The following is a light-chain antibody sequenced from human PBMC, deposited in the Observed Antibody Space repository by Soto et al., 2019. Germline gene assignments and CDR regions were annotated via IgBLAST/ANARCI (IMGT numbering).Light chain of an antibody. CDR2: DAS. CDR3: QQRSDWPPLT. J-gene: IGKJ4*01. Sequence: EIVLTQSPATLSLSPGERATLSCRASQSVSNYLAWYQQKPGQAPRLLIYDASNRATGIPARFSGSGSGTDFPLTISSLEPEDVAVYYCQQRSDWPPLTFGGGTKVELK. CDR1: QSVSNY. V-gene: IGKV3-11*01.